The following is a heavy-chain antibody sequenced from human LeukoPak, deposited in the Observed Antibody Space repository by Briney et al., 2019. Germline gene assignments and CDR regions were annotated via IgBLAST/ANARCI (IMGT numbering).Heavy chain of an antibody. CDR3: AREGDSSSWYWEKSPGGFDY. D-gene: IGHD6-13*01. CDR1: GFTFSSYS. CDR2: ISSSSSTI. J-gene: IGHJ4*02. V-gene: IGHV3-48*01. Sequence: GGSLRLSCAASGFTFSSYSMNWVRQAPGMGLEWVSYISSSSSTIYYADSVKGRFTISRDNAKNSLYLQMNSLRAEDTAVYYCAREGDSSSWYWEKSPGGFDYWGQGTLVTVSS.